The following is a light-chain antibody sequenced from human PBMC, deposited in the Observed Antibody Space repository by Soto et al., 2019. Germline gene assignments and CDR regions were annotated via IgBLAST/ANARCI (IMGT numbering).Light chain of an antibody. CDR3: NSYRNTDTVI. CDR2: EVY. V-gene: IGLV2-14*01. Sequence: QSVLTQPASVSGSPGQSISISCTGTSNDVGGYNHVSWYQQLPGKAPKLIIYEVYYRPSGVSNRFSGSKSGNTASLTISGLQAEDDADYYCNSYRNTDTVIFGGGTKLTVL. CDR1: SNDVGGYNH. J-gene: IGLJ2*01.